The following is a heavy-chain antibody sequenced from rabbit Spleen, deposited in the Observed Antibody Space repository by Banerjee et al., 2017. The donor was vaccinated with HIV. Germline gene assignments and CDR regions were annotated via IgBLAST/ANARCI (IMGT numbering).Heavy chain of an antibody. CDR3: ARGSATMTMVITGYYLNL. CDR2: IYTGNAKT. V-gene: IGHV1S45*01. J-gene: IGHJ4*01. D-gene: IGHD2-1*01. Sequence: QEQLVESGGGLVKPGAPLTLTCTASGFSFSSSYDMCWVRQAPGKGLEWIGCIYTGNAKTYYASWAKGRFTVSKSSSTTVTLQMTSLTAADTATYFCARGSATMTMVITGYYLNLWGPGTLVTVS. CDR1: GFSFSSSYD.